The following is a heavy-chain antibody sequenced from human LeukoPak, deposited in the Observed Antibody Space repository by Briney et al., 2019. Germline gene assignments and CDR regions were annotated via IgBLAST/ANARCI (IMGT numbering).Heavy chain of an antibody. CDR1: GGSISGYY. CDR2: INHSGST. D-gene: IGHD3-16*02. Sequence: PSETLSLTCTVSGGSISGYYWSWIRQPPGKGLEWIGEINHSGSTNYNPSLKSRVTISVDTSKNQFSLKLSSVTAADTAVYYCARGRYDGYYDYVWGSYRLYYFDYWGQGTLVTVSS. CDR3: ARGRYDGYYDYVWGSYRLYYFDY. J-gene: IGHJ4*02. V-gene: IGHV4-34*01.